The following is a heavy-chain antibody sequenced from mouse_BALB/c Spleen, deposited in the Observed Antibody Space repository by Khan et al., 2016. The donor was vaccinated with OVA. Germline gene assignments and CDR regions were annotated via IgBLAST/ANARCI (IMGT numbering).Heavy chain of an antibody. Sequence: QVELQQSGAELAKPGASVKMSCKASGYTFTSYWMHWVKQRPGQGLEWIGYINPSTGDTEYNQTFKDKATLTADKSSSTAYMQLTSLTSEDCAVNYFARCGLNYYGSLGDAMDYWGQGTSVTVSS. V-gene: IGHV1-7*01. CDR3: ARCGLNYYGSLGDAMDY. J-gene: IGHJ4*01. CDR2: INPSTGDT. CDR1: GYTFTSYW. D-gene: IGHD1-1*01.